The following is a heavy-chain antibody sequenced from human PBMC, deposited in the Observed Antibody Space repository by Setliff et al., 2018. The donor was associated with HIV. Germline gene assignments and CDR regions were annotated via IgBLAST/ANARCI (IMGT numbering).Heavy chain of an antibody. J-gene: IGHJ4*02. V-gene: IGHV3-23*01. CDR2: ISGSGGST. Sequence: GGSLRLSCAASGFTFSSYAMSWVRQAPGKGLECVSGISGSGGSTYYADSVKGRFTISRDNSKNTLYLQMNSLRAEDTAVYYCAKDWPHRSGFDYWGQETLVTVSS. CDR3: AKDWPHRSGFDY. CDR1: GFTFSSYA.